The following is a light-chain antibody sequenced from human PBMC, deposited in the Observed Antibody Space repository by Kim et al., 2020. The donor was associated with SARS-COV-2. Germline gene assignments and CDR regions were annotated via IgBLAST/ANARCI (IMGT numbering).Light chain of an antibody. CDR2: RDS. V-gene: IGLV3-9*01. J-gene: IGLJ1*01. CDR1: NIGSKN. Sequence: SYELTQPLSVSVALGQTARITCGGNNIGSKNVHWYQQKPGQAPVLVIYRDSNRPSGIPERFSGSNSGNTATLTISRAQAGDEADYYCQVWDSSTEFFGTGTKVTVL. CDR3: QVWDSSTEF.